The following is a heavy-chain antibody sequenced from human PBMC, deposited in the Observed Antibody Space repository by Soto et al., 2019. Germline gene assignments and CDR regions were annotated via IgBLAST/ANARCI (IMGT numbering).Heavy chain of an antibody. V-gene: IGHV3-48*01. D-gene: IGHD2-2*01. CDR3: ARATLYCSSTSCYPDY. J-gene: IGHJ4*02. CDR2: ISSSSSTI. CDR1: GFTFRSYS. Sequence: AGGSLRLSCAASGFTFRSYSMNWVRQAPGKGLEWVSYISSSSSTIYYADSVKGRFTISRDNAKNSLYLQMNSLRAEDTAVYYCARATLYCSSTSCYPDYWGQGTLVTVSS.